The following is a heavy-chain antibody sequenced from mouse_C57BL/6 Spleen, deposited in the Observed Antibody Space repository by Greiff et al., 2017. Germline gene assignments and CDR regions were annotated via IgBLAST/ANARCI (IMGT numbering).Heavy chain of an antibody. CDR2: IDPEDGET. V-gene: IGHV14-2*01. D-gene: IGHD3-3*01. Sequence: VQLQQSGAELVKPGASVKLSCTASGFNIKDYYMHWVKQRTEQGLEWIGRIDPEDGETKYAPKFPGKATITADTSSNTAYLQLSSLTSEDTAVYYCARSRDGGYCDVWGTGTTVTVSS. CDR1: GFNIKDYY. J-gene: IGHJ1*03. CDR3: ARSRDGGYCDV.